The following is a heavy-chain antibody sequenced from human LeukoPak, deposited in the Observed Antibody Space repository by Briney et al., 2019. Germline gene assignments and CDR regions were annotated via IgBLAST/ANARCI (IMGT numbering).Heavy chain of an antibody. CDR2: ISAASGTI. Sequence: GGSLRLSCAASGLSVSSNNMHWVRQAPGGGLEWLSYISAASGTIYYADSVKGRFTISRDNAGNSLYLQMNSLRAEDTAVYYCTRDLGLRRMIWGRGTLVIVSS. J-gene: IGHJ2*01. CDR3: TRDLGLRRMI. V-gene: IGHV3-48*04. CDR1: GLSVSSNN.